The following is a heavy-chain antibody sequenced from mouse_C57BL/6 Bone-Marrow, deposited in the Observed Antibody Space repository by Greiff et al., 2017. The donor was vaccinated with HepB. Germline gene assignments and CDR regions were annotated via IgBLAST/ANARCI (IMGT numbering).Heavy chain of an antibody. V-gene: IGHV1-50*01. J-gene: IGHJ2*01. D-gene: IGHD1-1*01. Sequence: QVQLQQPGAELVKPGASVKLSCKASGYTFTSYWMQWVKQRPGQGLEWIGEIDPSDSYTNYNQKFKGKATLTVDQSSSTAYMQLNSLTSEDSAVYYCARGEYYGSSSYYFDYWGQGTTLTVAS. CDR2: IDPSDSYT. CDR3: ARGEYYGSSSYYFDY. CDR1: GYTFTSYW.